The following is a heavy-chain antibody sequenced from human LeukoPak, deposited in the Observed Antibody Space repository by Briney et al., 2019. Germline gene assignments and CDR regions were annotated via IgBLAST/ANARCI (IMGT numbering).Heavy chain of an antibody. Sequence: NPSETLPLTCAVYGGSFSGYYWSWIRQPPGKGLEWIGEINHSGSTNYNPSLKSRVTISVDTSKNQFSLKLSSVTAADTAVYYCARGSGSLADYYDSSGYYSVSDAFDIWGQGTMVTVSS. D-gene: IGHD3-22*01. CDR2: INHSGST. CDR3: ARGSGSLADYYDSSGYYSVSDAFDI. CDR1: GGSFSGYY. V-gene: IGHV4-34*01. J-gene: IGHJ3*02.